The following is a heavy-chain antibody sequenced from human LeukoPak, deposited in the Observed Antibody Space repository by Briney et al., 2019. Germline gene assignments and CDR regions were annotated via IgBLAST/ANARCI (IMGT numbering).Heavy chain of an antibody. V-gene: IGHV3-53*01. CDR1: GVPLSSNH. CDR2: IYSGGST. Sequence: GGALRLSCAAPGVPLSSNHISWVRQGPGEGLGWVSIIYSGGSTFYADSVKGRFTISRDNSKNTLYLQMNSLRAEDTAVYYCARGGSYLSAFDIWGQGTMVTVSS. J-gene: IGHJ3*02. CDR3: ARGGSYLSAFDI. D-gene: IGHD1-26*01.